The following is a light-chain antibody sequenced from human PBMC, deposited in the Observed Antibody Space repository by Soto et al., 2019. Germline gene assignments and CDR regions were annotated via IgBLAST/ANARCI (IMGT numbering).Light chain of an antibody. V-gene: IGLV2-14*01. CDR2: DVS. Sequence: QSALTQPASVSGSPGQSITISCTGTSSDVGGYNYVSWYQQHPGKAPKLMIYDVSNRPSGVSNRISGSKSGNTASLTIYELHAEDEADYYCSSYTSSSTLVVFGGGTQLTVL. J-gene: IGLJ2*01. CDR1: SSDVGGYNY. CDR3: SSYTSSSTLVV.